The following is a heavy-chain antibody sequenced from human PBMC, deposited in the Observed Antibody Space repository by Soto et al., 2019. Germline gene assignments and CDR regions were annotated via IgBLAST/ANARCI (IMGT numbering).Heavy chain of an antibody. CDR3: ARDKDFVLVPAAPSAH. V-gene: IGHV1-18*01. J-gene: IGHJ4*02. D-gene: IGHD2-2*01. CDR2: ISTYNGSI. CDR1: GYTFTSYG. Sequence: GASVKVSCKASGYTFTSYGFSWVRQAPGQGLEWMGWISTYNGSINYAQKLQGRVTMTTDTSTSTAYMELRSLTSDDTAVYYCARDKDFVLVPAAPSAHWGQGTLVTVSS.